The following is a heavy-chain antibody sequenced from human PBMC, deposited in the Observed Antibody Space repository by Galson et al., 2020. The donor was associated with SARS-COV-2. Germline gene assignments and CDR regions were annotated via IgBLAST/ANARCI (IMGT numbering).Heavy chain of an antibody. J-gene: IGHJ4*02. CDR1: GGSISTSDYY. CDR2: IYYSGST. CDR3: ARALTYSTSWYYSHIDQ. Sequence: SETLSLTCTVSGGSISTSDYYWSWIRQPPGKGLEWIGYIYYSGSTYYHPSLRSRLVISVGTSKNQFSLNLSSVTAAETAVYYCARALTYSTSWYYSHIDQWGQGTLVTVST. V-gene: IGHV4-30-4*01. D-gene: IGHD6-13*01.